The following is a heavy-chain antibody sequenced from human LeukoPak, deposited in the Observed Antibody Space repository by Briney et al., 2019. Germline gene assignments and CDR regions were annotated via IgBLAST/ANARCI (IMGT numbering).Heavy chain of an antibody. J-gene: IGHJ4*02. CDR2: INVSGGST. CDR1: GFTFSSYA. V-gene: IGHV3-23*01. Sequence: GGSLRLSCAASGFTFSSYAMSWVRQAPGKGLEWVSTINVSGGSTYYADSVKGRFTISRDNSKNTLYLQMNSLRAEDTAVYYCANLVTFGYWGQGTLVTVSS. CDR3: ANLVTFGY. D-gene: IGHD2-21*02.